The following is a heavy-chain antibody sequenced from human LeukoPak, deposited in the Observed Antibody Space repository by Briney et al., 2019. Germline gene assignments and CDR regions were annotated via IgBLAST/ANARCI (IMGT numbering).Heavy chain of an antibody. CDR3: AKLGKGYCSSTSCYLDY. CDR1: GLTFSSYG. J-gene: IGHJ4*02. CDR2: IRYDGSNK. V-gene: IGHV3-30*02. D-gene: IGHD2-2*01. Sequence: GGSLRLSCAASGLTFSSYGMHWVRQAPGKGLEWVAFIRYDGSNKYYADSVKGRFTISRDNSKNTLYLQMNSLRAEDTAVYYCAKLGKGYCSSTSCYLDYWGQGTLVTVSS.